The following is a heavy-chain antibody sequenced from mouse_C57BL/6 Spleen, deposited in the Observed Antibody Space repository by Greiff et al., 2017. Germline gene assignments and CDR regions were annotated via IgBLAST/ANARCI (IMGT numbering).Heavy chain of an antibody. CDR3: ARDALWNYGYFEV. CDR1: GFTFSDYY. J-gene: IGHJ1*03. V-gene: IGHV5-16*01. D-gene: IGHD1-1*02. CDR2: INYDGSST. Sequence: EVQLVESEGGLVQPGSSMKLSCTASGFTFSDYYMAWVRQVPEKGLEWVANINYDGSSTYYLDSLKSRFIISRDNAKNILYLQMSSLKSEDTATYNCARDALWNYGYFEVWGTGTTVTVSS.